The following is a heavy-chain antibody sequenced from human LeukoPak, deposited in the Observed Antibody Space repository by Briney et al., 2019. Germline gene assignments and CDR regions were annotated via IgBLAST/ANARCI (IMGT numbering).Heavy chain of an antibody. CDR1: GDSISSGIHY. V-gene: IGHV4-61*02. D-gene: IGHD3-9*01. J-gene: IGHJ4*02. Sequence: PSETLSLTCTVSGDSISSGIHYWNWIRQPAGKGLEWIGRIYTSGSTNHNPSLKSRVTMSVDTSKNQFSLKLSSVTAADTAVYXCAREGRVYFDWLYIYYFDYWGQGTLVTVSS. CDR3: AREGRVYFDWLYIYYFDY. CDR2: IYTSGST.